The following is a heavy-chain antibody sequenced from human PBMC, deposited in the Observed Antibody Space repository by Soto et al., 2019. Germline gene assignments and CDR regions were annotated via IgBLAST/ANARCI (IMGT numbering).Heavy chain of an antibody. D-gene: IGHD3-10*01. CDR1: GFTFSNYA. J-gene: IGHJ4*02. V-gene: IGHV3-23*01. Sequence: GGSLRLSCAASGFTFSNYAMSWVRQAPGKGPEWVSAISGGGGQTYYLESVKGRFTISRDNSKNTVSLLFNSLRADDTVVYYCAKEGSPPFFQHWGQGTLVTVSS. CDR2: ISGGGGQT. CDR3: AKEGSPPFFQH.